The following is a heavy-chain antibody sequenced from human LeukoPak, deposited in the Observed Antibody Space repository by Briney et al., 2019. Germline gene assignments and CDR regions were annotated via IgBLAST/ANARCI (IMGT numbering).Heavy chain of an antibody. CDR1: GFTFDDYA. J-gene: IGHJ4*02. V-gene: IGHV3-9*01. D-gene: IGHD3-16*02. Sequence: PGGSLRLSCAASGFTFDDYAMPWVRQAPGKGPEWVSGISWNSGSIGYADSVKGRFTISRDNAKNSLYLQMNSLRAEDTALYYCAKDDYVWGSYRDGLFDYWGQGTLVTVSS. CDR3: AKDDYVWGSYRDGLFDY. CDR2: ISWNSGSI.